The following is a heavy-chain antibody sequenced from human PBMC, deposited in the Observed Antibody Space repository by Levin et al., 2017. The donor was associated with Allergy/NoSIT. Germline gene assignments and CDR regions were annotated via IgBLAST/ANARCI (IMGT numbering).Heavy chain of an antibody. CDR2: ISGSGGST. CDR1: GFTFSSYA. J-gene: IGHJ4*02. V-gene: IGHV3-23*01. Sequence: GESLKISCAASGFTFSSYAMSWVRQAPGKGLEWVSAISGSGGSTYYADSVKGRFTISRDNSKNTLYLQMNSLRAEDTAVYYCAKDLDLTTVTGYFDYWGQGTLVTVSS. CDR3: AKDLDLTTVTGYFDY. D-gene: IGHD4-17*01.